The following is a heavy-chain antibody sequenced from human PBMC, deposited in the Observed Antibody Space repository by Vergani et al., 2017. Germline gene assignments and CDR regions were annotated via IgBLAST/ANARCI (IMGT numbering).Heavy chain of an antibody. CDR3: TRDRSPXPMVRGVTLYGMDV. Sequence: EVQLVETGGGLIQPGGSLRLSCAASGFTVSSNYMSWVRQAPGKGLEWVSVIYSGGSTYYADSVKGRFTISRDNSKNTLYLQMNSLKTEDTAVYYCTRDRSPXPMVRGVTLYGMDVWGQGTTVTVSS. V-gene: IGHV3-53*02. CDR1: GFTVSSNY. J-gene: IGHJ6*02. D-gene: IGHD3-10*01. CDR2: IYSGGST.